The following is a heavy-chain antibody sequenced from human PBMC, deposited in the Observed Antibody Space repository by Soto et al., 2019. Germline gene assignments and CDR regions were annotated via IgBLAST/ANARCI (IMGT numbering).Heavy chain of an antibody. D-gene: IGHD2-21*02. CDR3: AREASRVAATAIVY. Sequence: SETLSLTCAVSGGSITSSSYSWGWVRQPPGKGLEWIGYIYYSGSTYYNPSLKSRVTISVDTSKNQFSLKLSSVTAADTAVYYCAREASRVAATAIVYWGQGTLVTVSS. CDR2: IYYSGST. CDR1: GGSITSSSYS. J-gene: IGHJ4*02. V-gene: IGHV4-31*11.